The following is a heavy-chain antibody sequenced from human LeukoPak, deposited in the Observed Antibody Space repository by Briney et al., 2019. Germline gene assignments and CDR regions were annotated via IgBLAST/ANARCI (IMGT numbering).Heavy chain of an antibody. CDR2: IKQDGSEK. CDR1: GFSISSYW. D-gene: IGHD6-6*01. J-gene: IGHJ4*02. Sequence: GGSLRLSCAASGFSISSYWMNWVRQAPGKGLEWVANIKQDGSEKYYVGSVKGRFTISRDNAKNSVYLLMNSLRAEDTAVYYCASRTSSSGFWGQGTLVTVSS. V-gene: IGHV3-7*01. CDR3: ASRTSSSGF.